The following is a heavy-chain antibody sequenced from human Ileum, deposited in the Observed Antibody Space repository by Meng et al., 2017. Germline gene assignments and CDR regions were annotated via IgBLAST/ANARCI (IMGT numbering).Heavy chain of an antibody. D-gene: IGHD3-10*01. CDR2: IYTSGGA. CDR1: GGSISSGDYY. Sequence: LRLSCTVSGGSISSGDYYWSWIRQPAGEGLEWIGRIYTSGGADYNPSLKSRVTILIDKPENQFSLELTSVTAADTAVYYCARSTYGSGGSFDYWGQGTLVTVSS. CDR3: ARSTYGSGGSFDY. V-gene: IGHV4-61*02. J-gene: IGHJ4*02.